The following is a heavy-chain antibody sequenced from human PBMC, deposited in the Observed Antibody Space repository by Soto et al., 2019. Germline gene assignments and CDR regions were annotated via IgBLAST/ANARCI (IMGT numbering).Heavy chain of an antibody. CDR1: GYTFTSYA. D-gene: IGHD1-20*01. Sequence: ASVKVSCKASGYTFTSYAMHWVRQAPGQRLEWMGWINAGNGNTKYSLKFQGRVTITRDTSASTAYMELSSLRSEDTAVYYCARGITLPTPLDYWGQGTLVTVSS. J-gene: IGHJ4*02. CDR3: ARGITLPTPLDY. CDR2: INAGNGNT. V-gene: IGHV1-3*01.